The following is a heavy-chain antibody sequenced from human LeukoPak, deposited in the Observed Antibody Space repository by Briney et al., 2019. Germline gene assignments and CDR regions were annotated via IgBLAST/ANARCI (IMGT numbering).Heavy chain of an antibody. V-gene: IGHV3-21*01. CDR2: ISSSSSYI. J-gene: IGHJ4*02. CDR1: GFTFSSYS. CDR3: ARGMIHREVTCSSTSCYWEYYFDY. D-gene: IGHD2-2*01. Sequence: GGSLRLSCAASGFTFSSYSMNWVRQAPGKGLEWVSSISSSSSYIYYAASVKGRFTISRDNAKNSLYLQMNSLGAEDTAVYYCARGMIHREVTCSSTSCYWEYYFDYWGQGTLVTVSS.